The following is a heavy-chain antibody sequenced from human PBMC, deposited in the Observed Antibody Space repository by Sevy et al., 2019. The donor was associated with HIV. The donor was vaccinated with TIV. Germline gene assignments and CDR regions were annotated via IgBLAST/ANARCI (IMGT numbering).Heavy chain of an antibody. V-gene: IGHV1-69*13. J-gene: IGHJ4*02. D-gene: IGHD3-16*01. CDR1: GVTFNNYG. CDR2: IIPMFGTT. CDR3: ARGITFITGGGYYFDS. Sequence: ASVKVSCEASGVTFNNYGFSWVRQAPGQGLEWMGGIIPMFGTTDYAHNFQDRVTITADASTSTAYMEVNRLISEDTAVYYCARGITFITGGGYYFDSWGQGTLVTVSS.